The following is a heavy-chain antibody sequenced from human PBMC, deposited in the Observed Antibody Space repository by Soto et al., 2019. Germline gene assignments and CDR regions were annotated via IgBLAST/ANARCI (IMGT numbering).Heavy chain of an antibody. CDR3: ARDRYCSGGSCYPQAYNWFDT. Sequence: ASVKVSCKASGYTFTSYAMNWVRQAPGQGLEWMGWINTNTGNPTYAQGFTGRFVFSLDTSVSTAYLQICSLKAEDTAVYYCARDRYCSGGSCYPQAYNWFDTWGQGTLVTVSS. D-gene: IGHD2-15*01. V-gene: IGHV7-4-1*01. CDR2: INTNTGNP. J-gene: IGHJ5*02. CDR1: GYTFTSYA.